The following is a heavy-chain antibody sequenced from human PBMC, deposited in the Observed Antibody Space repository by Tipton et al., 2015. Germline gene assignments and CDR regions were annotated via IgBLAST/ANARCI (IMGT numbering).Heavy chain of an antibody. CDR1: GFNFEAYA. CDR3: ARVGCTNGVCYSDY. CDR2: ISSSSSYI. J-gene: IGHJ4*02. V-gene: IGHV3-21*01. D-gene: IGHD2-8*01. Sequence: SLRLSCVASGFNFEAYAIHWVRQAPGKGLEWVSGISSSSSYIYYADSVKGRFTISRDNAKNSLYLQMNSLRAEDTAVYYCARVGCTNGVCYSDYWGQGTLVTVSS.